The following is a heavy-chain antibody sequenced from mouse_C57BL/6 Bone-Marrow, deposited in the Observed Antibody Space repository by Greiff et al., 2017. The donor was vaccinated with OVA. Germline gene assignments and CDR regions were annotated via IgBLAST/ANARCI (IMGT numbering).Heavy chain of an antibody. Sequence: QVQLQQPGAELVRPGSSVKLSCKASGYTFTSYWMHWVKQRPIQGLEWIGNIDPSDSETHYNQKFKDKATLTVDKSSSTAYMQLSSLTSEDSAVYYGARQWYGSSYGYFEVWGTGTTVTVSS. V-gene: IGHV1-52*01. CDR2: IDPSDSET. CDR3: ARQWYGSSYGYFEV. CDR1: GYTFTSYW. D-gene: IGHD1-1*01. J-gene: IGHJ1*03.